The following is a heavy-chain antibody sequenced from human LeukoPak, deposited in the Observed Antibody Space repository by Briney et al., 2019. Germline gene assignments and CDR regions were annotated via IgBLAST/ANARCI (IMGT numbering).Heavy chain of an antibody. CDR3: ARDGRFEYSHFYYFDY. CDR1: GYTFNSYG. D-gene: IGHD6-6*01. V-gene: IGHV1-18*01. CDR2: VSIYSDNR. J-gene: IGHJ4*02. Sequence: ASVKVSCKASGYTFNSYGLTWVRQAPGQGLEWMAWVSIYSDNRRYAQKFQDRVTLTIDKTTTTAYLELTGLRSDDTATYYCARDGRFEYSHFYYFDYWGQGTLVTVSS.